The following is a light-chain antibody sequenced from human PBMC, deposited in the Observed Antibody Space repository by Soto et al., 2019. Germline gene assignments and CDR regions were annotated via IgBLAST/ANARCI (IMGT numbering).Light chain of an antibody. CDR2: SAS. CDR1: QGISTY. V-gene: IGKV1-27*01. J-gene: IGKJ1*01. CDR3: QQYDSAPET. Sequence: DIQMTQSPSSLSASIGDRVTITCRASQGISTYLAWYQQKPGKVPKVLIYSASTLQSGVPSRFRGSGSGTDFTLTISSLQPEDVATYYCQQYDSAPETFGQGTKVEIK.